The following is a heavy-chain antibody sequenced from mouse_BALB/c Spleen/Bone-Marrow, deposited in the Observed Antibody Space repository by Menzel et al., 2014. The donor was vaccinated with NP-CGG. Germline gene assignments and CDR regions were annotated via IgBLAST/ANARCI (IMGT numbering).Heavy chain of an antibody. V-gene: IGHV7-3*02. CDR2: IRNQANGYTT. CDR1: GFTFTAYY. J-gene: IGHJ2*01. CDR3: ARYKRLVFFDY. Sequence: DVMLVGSGGGLVQPGGSLRLSCATSGFTFTAYYMNWVRQAPGKALEWLGFIRNQANGYTTEYSASVKGRFTISRDNSQNILYLQMNTLRAEDSATYYFARYKRLVFFDYWGQGTTLTVSS.